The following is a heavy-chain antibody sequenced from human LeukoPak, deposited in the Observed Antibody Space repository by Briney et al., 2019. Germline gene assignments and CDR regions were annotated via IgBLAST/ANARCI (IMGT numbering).Heavy chain of an antibody. J-gene: IGHJ4*02. D-gene: IGHD3-9*01. CDR2: IYPGDSDT. CDR1: GYSFTSYW. Sequence: GESLKISCKGSGYSFTSYWIGWVRQMPGKGLEWMGIIYPGDSDTRYSPSFQGQVTISVDKSISTAYLQWRSLKASDTAMYYCARGYFDWLFPFDYWGQGTLVTVSS. V-gene: IGHV5-51*01. CDR3: ARGYFDWLFPFDY.